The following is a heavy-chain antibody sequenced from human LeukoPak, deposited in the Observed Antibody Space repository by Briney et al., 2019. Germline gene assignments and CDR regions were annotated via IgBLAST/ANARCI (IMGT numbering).Heavy chain of an antibody. J-gene: IGHJ6*02. CDR3: ARERWIQLVTETYYYFGMDV. CDR2: IKQDGSEK. CDR1: GFNFSSYW. D-gene: IGHD5-18*01. V-gene: IGHV3-7*03. Sequence: GGSLRLSCAASGFNFSSYWMTWVRQAPGNGLEWVAYIKQDGSEKSYVDSVKGRFTISRDNAKNSLYLQMNSLRAEDTAVYYCARERWIQLVTETYYYFGMDVWGEGTTVTVSS.